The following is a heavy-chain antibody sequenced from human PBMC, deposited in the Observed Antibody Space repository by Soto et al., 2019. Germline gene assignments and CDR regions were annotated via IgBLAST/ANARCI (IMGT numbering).Heavy chain of an antibody. D-gene: IGHD3-10*01. J-gene: IGHJ5*02. CDR3: ARHSQSSGSNYEFWFDP. V-gene: IGHV4-39*01. CDR2: IYFSGTT. Sequence: QLQLQESGPGLVKPSETLSLTCTVSGGSISSTTYYWGWIRQPPGKGLEWIGNIYFSGTTHYNPSLKSRVTISVDTSKNQFSLRLSSVNAADTAVYYCARHSQSSGSNYEFWFDPWGQGTLVTVSS. CDR1: GGSISSTTYY.